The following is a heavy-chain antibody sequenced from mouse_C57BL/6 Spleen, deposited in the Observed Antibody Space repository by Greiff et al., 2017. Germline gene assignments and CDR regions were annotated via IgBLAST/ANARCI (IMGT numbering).Heavy chain of an antibody. D-gene: IGHD2-12*01. J-gene: IGHJ4*01. V-gene: IGHV1-55*01. CDR3: AKRASDDEDCYTMDY. CDR2: IYPGSGST. CDR1: GYTFTSYW. Sequence: QVQLQQPGAELVKPGASVKMSCKASGYTFTSYWITWVKQRPGQGLEWIGDIYPGSGSTNYNEKFKSKATLTVDTSSSTAYRQLSRLTSEDSAVYYWAKRASDDEDCYTMDYWGQGTTVTVSS.